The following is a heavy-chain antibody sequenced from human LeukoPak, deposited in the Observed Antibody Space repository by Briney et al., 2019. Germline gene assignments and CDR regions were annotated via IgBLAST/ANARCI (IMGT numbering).Heavy chain of an antibody. J-gene: IGHJ4*02. CDR3: AEQPDDSSGWNNGQDYFDY. V-gene: IGHV3-23*01. CDR2: ISCRGGST. D-gene: IGHD6-19*01. CDR1: GFTFSSYA. Sequence: GGSLRLSCAASGFTFSSYAMSWVRQAPGKGLEWVSGISCRGGSTYYADSVKGRFTISSDNSKDTLCLQMNSLRVEDTAVYYCAEQPDDSSGWNNGQDYFDYWGQGTLVTVSP.